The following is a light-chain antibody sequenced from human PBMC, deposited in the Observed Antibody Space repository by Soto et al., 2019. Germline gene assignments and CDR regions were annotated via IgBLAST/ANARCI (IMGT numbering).Light chain of an antibody. Sequence: IVMTQSPLSLPVTPGEPASMSCKSNQILLHSNGYNYLDWYQHKPGQAPRLLMYGVSSRATGIPDRFTGSGSGADFTLTISRLEPEDFAVYYCQVYGPSPPITFGQGTRLEI. CDR3: QVYGPSPPIT. J-gene: IGKJ5*01. CDR2: GVS. CDR1: QILLHSNGYNY. V-gene: IGKV2-28*01.